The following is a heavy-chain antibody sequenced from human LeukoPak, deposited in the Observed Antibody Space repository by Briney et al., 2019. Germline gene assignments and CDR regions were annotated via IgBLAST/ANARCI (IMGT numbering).Heavy chain of an antibody. CDR1: GGSISSYY. CDR2: IYYSGST. V-gene: IGHV4-39*07. CDR3: VRYHCTTTTCGFDP. J-gene: IGHJ5*02. Sequence: PSETLSLTCTVPGGSISSYYWGWIRQPPGKGLEWIGSIYYSGSTYYNPSLKSRVTISVDTSKNQFSLKLSSVTAADTAVYYCVRYHCTTTTCGFDPWGQGTLVTVSS. D-gene: IGHD2-2*01.